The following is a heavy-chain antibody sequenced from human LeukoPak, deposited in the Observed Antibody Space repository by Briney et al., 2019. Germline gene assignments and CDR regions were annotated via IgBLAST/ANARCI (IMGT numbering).Heavy chain of an antibody. D-gene: IGHD2-2*01. J-gene: IGHJ5*02. CDR1: GFTFSSYG. Sequence: GGSLRLSCAASGFTFSSYGMHWVRQAPGKGLEWVAVIWYDGSNKYYADSVKGRFTIPRDNSKNTLYLQMNSLRAEDTAVYYCARDRCSSTSCYFRFDPWGQGTLVTVSS. V-gene: IGHV3-33*01. CDR3: ARDRCSSTSCYFRFDP. CDR2: IWYDGSNK.